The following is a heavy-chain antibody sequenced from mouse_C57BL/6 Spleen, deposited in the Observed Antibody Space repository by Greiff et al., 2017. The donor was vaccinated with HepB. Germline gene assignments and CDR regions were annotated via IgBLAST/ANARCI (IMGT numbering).Heavy chain of an antibody. CDR3: ASLIITTVVATERYFDV. V-gene: IGHV1-9*01. J-gene: IGHJ1*03. Sequence: VQLQQSGAELMKPGASVKLSCKATGYTFTGYWIEWVKQRPGHGLEWIGEILPGSGSTNYNEKFKGKATFTADTSSNTAYMQLSSLTTEDSAIYYCASLIITTVVATERYFDVWGTGTTVTVSS. CDR1: GYTFTGYW. CDR2: ILPGSGST. D-gene: IGHD1-1*01.